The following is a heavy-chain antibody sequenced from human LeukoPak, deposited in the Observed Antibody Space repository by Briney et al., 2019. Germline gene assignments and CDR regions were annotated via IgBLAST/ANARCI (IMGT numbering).Heavy chain of an antibody. J-gene: IGHJ1*01. CDR3: ASLYCGAYCYPPAEYFQH. D-gene: IGHD2-21*02. V-gene: IGHV5-10-1*01. CDR1: GYSFSSYW. Sequence: GESLKISCKVSGYSFSSYWISWLLQMPGKGLEWMGRIDPSDSYTNYSPSFQGHVTISADKSISTAYLQWSSLKASDTAMYYCASLYCGAYCYPPAEYFQHWGQGTLVTVSS. CDR2: IDPSDSYT.